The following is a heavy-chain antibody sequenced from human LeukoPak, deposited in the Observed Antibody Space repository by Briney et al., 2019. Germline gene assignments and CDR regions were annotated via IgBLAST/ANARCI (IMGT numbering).Heavy chain of an antibody. J-gene: IGHJ4*02. CDR2: IKTKGEGGTV. V-gene: IGHV3-15*01. CDR1: GFTFSDAW. CDR3: MSDLDN. Sequence: PGGSLRLSCATSGFTFSDAWMTWVRQAQGKGLEWVGRIKTKGEGGTVDYAAPVKGRLTISRDDSKNTFYLQMNSLKTEDTAMYYCMSDLDNWGQGTPVTVSS.